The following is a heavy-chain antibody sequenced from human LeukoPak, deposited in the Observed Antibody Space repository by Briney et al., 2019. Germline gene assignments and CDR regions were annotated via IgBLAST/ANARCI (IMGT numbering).Heavy chain of an antibody. D-gene: IGHD3-10*01. V-gene: IGHV3-48*01. CDR1: DFTFSDYS. CDR3: ARGLHFGEFPEYYYMDV. CDR2: ISRSRNTI. Sequence: GGSLRLSCAASDFTFSDYSMNWVRQAPGKGLEWISYISRSRNTIYYADSVKGRFTISRDNAKNSVYLQVNSLRAEDTAVYYCARGLHFGEFPEYYYMDVWGKGTTVTVSS. J-gene: IGHJ6*03.